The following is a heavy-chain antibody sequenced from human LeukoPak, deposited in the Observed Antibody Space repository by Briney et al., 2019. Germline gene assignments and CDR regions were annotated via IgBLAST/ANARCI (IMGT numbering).Heavy chain of an antibody. CDR1: GGSISSSGYY. D-gene: IGHD3-22*01. V-gene: IGHV4-39*07. Sequence: SETLSLTCTVSGGSISSSGYYWGWIRQPPGKGLEWIGSIYYSGTTYYNPSLKSRVTISVDTSKNQLSLKLTSVTAADTAVYYCARVNGGDSSGYFGDAFDIWGQGTVVTVSS. CDR2: IYYSGTT. CDR3: ARVNGGDSSGYFGDAFDI. J-gene: IGHJ3*02.